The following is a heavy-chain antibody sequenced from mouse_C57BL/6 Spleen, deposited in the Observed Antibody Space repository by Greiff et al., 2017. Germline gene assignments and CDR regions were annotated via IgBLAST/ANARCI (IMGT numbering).Heavy chain of an antibody. CDR3: ARFDYSVSSYEGYYAMDY. J-gene: IGHJ4*01. CDR2: IHPNSGST. V-gene: IGHV1-64*01. D-gene: IGHD1-1*01. Sequence: QVQLQQPGAELVKPGASVKLSCKASGYTFTSYWMHWVKQRPGQGLEWIGMIHPNSGSTNYNEKFKSKATLHVDNSSSTACIQLSSLTSEDSAVYYCARFDYSVSSYEGYYAMDYWGQGTSVTVSS. CDR1: GYTFTSYW.